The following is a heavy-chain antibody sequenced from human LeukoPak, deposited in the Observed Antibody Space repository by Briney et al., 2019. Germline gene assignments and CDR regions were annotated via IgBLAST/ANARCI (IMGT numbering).Heavy chain of an antibody. CDR2: IYYSGST. V-gene: IGHV4-61*01. CDR1: GGSGSSGSYY. J-gene: IGHJ6*02. D-gene: IGHD2-15*01. Sequence: SETLSLTCTVSGGSGSSGSYYWSWIRQPPGKGLEWIGYIYYSGSTNYNPSLKSRVTISVDTSKNQFSLKLSPVTAADTAVYYCARDLGYCSGGSCYSGYYGMDVWGQGPRSPSP. CDR3: ARDLGYCSGGSCYSGYYGMDV.